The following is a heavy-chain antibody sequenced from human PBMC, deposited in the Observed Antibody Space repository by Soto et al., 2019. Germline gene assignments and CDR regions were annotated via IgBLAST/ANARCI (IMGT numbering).Heavy chain of an antibody. Sequence: QVPLVESGGGVVQPGRSLRLSCAASGFMFSNHGMHWVRQAPGKGLECVAVIWSDGNNRYYADSVKGRFTIARDNTKKKVYQQMISLRAEDTAVYYCVRGDNWNDEASDDWGQGTLVTVSS. CDR3: VRGDNWNDEASDD. CDR1: GFMFSNHG. J-gene: IGHJ4*02. D-gene: IGHD1-1*01. CDR2: IWSDGNNR. V-gene: IGHV3-33*01.